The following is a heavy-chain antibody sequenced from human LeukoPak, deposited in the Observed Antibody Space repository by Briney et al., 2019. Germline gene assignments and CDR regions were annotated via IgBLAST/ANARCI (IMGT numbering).Heavy chain of an antibody. J-gene: IGHJ3*02. CDR2: MNPNSGNT. CDR3: ARKWMVRGVITGSGAFDI. V-gene: IGHV1-8*01. D-gene: IGHD3-10*01. CDR1: GYTFTSYD. Sequence: GASVKVSCKASGYTFTSYDINWVRQATGQGLEWMGWMNPNSGNTGYAQKFQGRVTMTRNTSISTAYMELSSLRSEDTAVYYCARKWMVRGVITGSGAFDIWGQGTMVTVSS.